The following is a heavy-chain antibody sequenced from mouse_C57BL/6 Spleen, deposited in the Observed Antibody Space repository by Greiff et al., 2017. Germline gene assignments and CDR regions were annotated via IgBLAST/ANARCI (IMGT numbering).Heavy chain of an antibody. CDR1: GFSLTSYG. CDR3: AGHYDYDRGGAMDY. D-gene: IGHD2-4*01. CDR2: IWSGGST. V-gene: IGHV2-2*01. J-gene: IGHJ4*01. Sequence: VQLQESGPGLVQPSPSLSITCTVSGFSLTSYGVHWVRQSPGKGLEWLGVIWSGGSTDYNAAFISRLSISKDKSKSQVFFKMNSLQADDTAIYYWAGHYDYDRGGAMDYWGQGTSVTVSS.